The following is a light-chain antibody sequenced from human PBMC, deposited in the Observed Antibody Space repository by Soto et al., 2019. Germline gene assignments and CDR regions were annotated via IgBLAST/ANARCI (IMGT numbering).Light chain of an antibody. CDR3: QQYGSSGT. CDR1: QGVSRY. V-gene: IGKV3-20*01. J-gene: IGKJ1*01. CDR2: GAS. Sequence: EIVMTQSPATLSVSPGERATLSCRASQGVSRYLALYQQKPGQAPRLLIYGASSRATGIPDRFSGSGSGTDFTLTISRLEPEDFAVYYCQQYGSSGTFGQGTKVDIK.